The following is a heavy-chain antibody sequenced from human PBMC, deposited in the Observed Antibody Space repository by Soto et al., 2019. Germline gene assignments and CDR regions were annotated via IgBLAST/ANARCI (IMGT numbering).Heavy chain of an antibody. V-gene: IGHV3-23*01. Sequence: VQLLESGGGLVQPGGSLRLSCTTSGFTFNDYAMSWVRQAPGKGLEWVATISGGGGSTFYADSVMGRFTISRDNSKNTVSLQVNSLRAEDTAVYYCAKPSGLATAGSAFDYWGQGTLVTVSS. CDR2: ISGGGGST. D-gene: IGHD6-13*01. CDR1: GFTFNDYA. J-gene: IGHJ4*02. CDR3: AKPSGLATAGSAFDY.